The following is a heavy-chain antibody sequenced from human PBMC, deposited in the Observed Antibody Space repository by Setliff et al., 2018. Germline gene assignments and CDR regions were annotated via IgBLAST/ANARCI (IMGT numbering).Heavy chain of an antibody. CDR1: GISITSGHY. D-gene: IGHD1-1*01. CDR2: IYHRGRT. V-gene: IGHV4-38-2*01. J-gene: IGHJ3*01. Sequence: SETLSLTCDVSGISITSGHYWGWIRQPPGKGLEWIATIYHRGRTYYNPSLDSRVTISLDTSKNQYSLRLRSVTAADTAVYYCASPRRDDLDTPFDTFDLWGQGTKVTVSS. CDR3: ASPRRDDLDTPFDTFDL.